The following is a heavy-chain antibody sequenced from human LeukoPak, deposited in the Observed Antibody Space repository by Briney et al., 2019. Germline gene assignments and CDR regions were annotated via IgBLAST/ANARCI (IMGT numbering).Heavy chain of an antibody. CDR2: ITISSRYI. CDR3: AREDASGSYYRSLDY. Sequence: GGSLRLSCAASGFTFSSYSMNWVRQAPGKGLEWVSSITISSRYIYYADSVKGRFTISRDNAKNSLFLHMNSLRAEDTAVYYCAREDASGSYYRSLDYWGQGTLVTVSS. V-gene: IGHV3-21*01. D-gene: IGHD3-10*01. J-gene: IGHJ4*02. CDR1: GFTFSSYS.